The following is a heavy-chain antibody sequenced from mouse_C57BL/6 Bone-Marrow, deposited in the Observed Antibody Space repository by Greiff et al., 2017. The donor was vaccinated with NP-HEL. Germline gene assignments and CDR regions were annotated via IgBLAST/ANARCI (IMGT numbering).Heavy chain of an antibody. CDR3: ARPITTVVFDY. V-gene: IGHV1-7*01. J-gene: IGHJ2*01. CDR1: GYTFTSYW. Sequence: QVHVKQSGAELAKPGASVKLSCKASGYTFTSYWMHWVKQRPGQGLEWIGYINPSSGYTKYNQKFKDKATLTADKSSSTAYMQLSSLTYEDSAVYYCARPITTVVFDYWGQGTTLTVSS. D-gene: IGHD1-1*01. CDR2: INPSSGYT.